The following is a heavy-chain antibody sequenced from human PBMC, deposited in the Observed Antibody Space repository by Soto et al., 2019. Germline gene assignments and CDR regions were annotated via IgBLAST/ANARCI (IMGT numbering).Heavy chain of an antibody. J-gene: IGHJ3*02. CDR3: ARFLRYFDWLSGEDAFDI. D-gene: IGHD3-9*01. V-gene: IGHV3-48*02. CDR1: GFTLSSYS. CDR2: ISSGSSTI. Sequence: PGXSLRLSCAASGFTLSSYSLNWFRQAPVNGLEWVSYISSGSSTIYYADSVKGRFTISRDNAKNSLYLQMNSLRDEGTAVYYCARFLRYFDWLSGEDAFDIWGQGTMVTVSS.